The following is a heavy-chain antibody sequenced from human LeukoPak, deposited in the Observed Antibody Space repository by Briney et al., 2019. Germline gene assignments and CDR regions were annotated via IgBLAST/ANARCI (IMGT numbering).Heavy chain of an antibody. CDR3: AKFYRQYGSGSYDWFDP. CDR2: ISGSGGST. J-gene: IGHJ5*02. D-gene: IGHD3-10*01. CDR1: GFIFSHYA. V-gene: IGHV3-23*01. Sequence: PGGSLRLSCAASGFIFSHYAMSWVRQAPGKGLEWVSAISGSGGSTYYADSVKGRFTISRDNSKNTLYLQMNSLRAEDTAVYYCAKFYRQYGSGSYDWFDPWGQGTLVTVSS.